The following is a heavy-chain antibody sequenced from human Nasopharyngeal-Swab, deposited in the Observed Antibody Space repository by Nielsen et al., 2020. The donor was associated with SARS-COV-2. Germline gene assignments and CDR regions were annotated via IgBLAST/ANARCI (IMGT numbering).Heavy chain of an antibody. V-gene: IGHV1-2*06. CDR1: RFSFSAYY. CDR3: ARDRGAGARNYYYYGMDV. J-gene: IGHJ6*02. D-gene: IGHD3-10*01. CDR2: INPNSGGS. Sequence: ASVKVSCKASRFSFSAYYIHWVRQAPGQGLEWMGRINPNSGGSDYAQRFQGRVTMNRDTSISTAYMEMSGLRSDGTAMYYCARDRGAGARNYYYYGMDVLGQGTTVTVSS.